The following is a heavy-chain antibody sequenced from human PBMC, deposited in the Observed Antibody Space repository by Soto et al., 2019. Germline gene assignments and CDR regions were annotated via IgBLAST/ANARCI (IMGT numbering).Heavy chain of an antibody. V-gene: IGHV3-15*01. J-gene: IGHJ4*02. CDR2: IKSKTDGGTA. Sequence: PGGSLRLSCAASGFTLSHPWMTWVRQAAGKGLEWVGHIKSKTDGGTADYAAPVKGRITISSDRSKNTLYLQMDSLRAEDTAVYYCARLPGGTAPRPDYWGQGTRVTVSS. CDR3: ARLPGGTAPRPDY. D-gene: IGHD6-6*01. CDR1: GFTLSHPW.